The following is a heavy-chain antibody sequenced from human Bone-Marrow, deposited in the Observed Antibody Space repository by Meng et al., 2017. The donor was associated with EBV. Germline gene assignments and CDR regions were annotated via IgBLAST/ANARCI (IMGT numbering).Heavy chain of an antibody. CDR3: ARDSDILTGPGGY. CDR2: IIPIFGTA. V-gene: IGHV1-69*01. CDR1: GGTFSSYA. J-gene: IGHJ4*02. Sequence: QVQLGQSGAEVKKPGSSVKVSCKASGGTFSSYAISWVRQAPGQGLEWMGGIIPIFGTANYAQKFQGRVTITADESTSTAYTELSSLRSEDTAVYYCARDSDILTGPGGYWGQGTLVTVSS. D-gene: IGHD3-9*01.